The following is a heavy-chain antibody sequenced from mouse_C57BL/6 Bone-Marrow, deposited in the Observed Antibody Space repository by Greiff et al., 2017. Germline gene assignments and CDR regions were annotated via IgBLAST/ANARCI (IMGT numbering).Heavy chain of an antibody. CDR2: ISSGGSYT. J-gene: IGHJ3*01. V-gene: IGHV5-6*01. D-gene: IGHD2-4*01. Sequence: EVQGVESGGDLVKPGGSLKLSCAASGFTFSSYGMSWVRQTPDKRLEWVATISSGGSYTYYPDSVKGRFTISRDNAKNTLYLQMSSLKSEDTAMYYCARFYYDYSLFAYWGQGTLVTVSA. CDR3: ARFYYDYSLFAY. CDR1: GFTFSSYG.